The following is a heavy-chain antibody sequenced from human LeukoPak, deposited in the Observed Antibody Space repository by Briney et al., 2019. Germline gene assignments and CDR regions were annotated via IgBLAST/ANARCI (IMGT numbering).Heavy chain of an antibody. CDR3: ASSARTVGATVD. CDR2: IYYSGST. V-gene: IGHV4-39*07. J-gene: IGHJ4*02. Sequence: TPSETLSLTCTVSGGSINNYYWSWIRQPPGKGLEWIGSIYYSGSTYYNPSLKSRVTISVDTSKNQFSLKLSSVTAADTAVYYCASSARTVGATVDWGQGTLVTVSS. D-gene: IGHD1-26*01. CDR1: GGSINNYY.